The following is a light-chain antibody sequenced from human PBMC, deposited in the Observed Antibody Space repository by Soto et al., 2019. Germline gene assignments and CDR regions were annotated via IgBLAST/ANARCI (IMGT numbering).Light chain of an antibody. V-gene: IGLV1-40*01. J-gene: IGLJ2*01. CDR3: QSYDSSVSKVV. CDR1: SSNIGAGYD. Sequence: QAVVTQPPSVSGAPGQRVTISCTGSSSNIGAGYDVHWYQQLPGTAPKLLIYGNSNRPSGVPDRFSGSKSGTSASLVITGLQAEDEADYYCQSYDSSVSKVVFGGGTKLTVL. CDR2: GNS.